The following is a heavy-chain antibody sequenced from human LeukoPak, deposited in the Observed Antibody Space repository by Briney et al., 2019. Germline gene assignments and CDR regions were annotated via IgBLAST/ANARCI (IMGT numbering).Heavy chain of an antibody. D-gene: IGHD3-22*01. Sequence: SETLSLTCNVSGGSISSYYWSWIRQPPGKGLEWIGYIHYSGSTNSKPSLKSRVTISVDTSKNQFSLKLSSVTAADTAVYYCARSTSGGYYYALDYWGQGTLVTVSS. J-gene: IGHJ4*02. CDR3: ARSTSGGYYYALDY. CDR1: GGSISSYY. CDR2: IHYSGST. V-gene: IGHV4-59*08.